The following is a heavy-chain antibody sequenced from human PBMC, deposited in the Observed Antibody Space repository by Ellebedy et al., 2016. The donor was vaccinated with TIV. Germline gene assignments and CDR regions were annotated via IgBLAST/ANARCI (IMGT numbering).Heavy chain of an antibody. CDR2: IYYSGSA. J-gene: IGHJ4*02. Sequence: MPSETLSLTCTVSGDSISSTSYNWGWIRQPPGKGLEWIGNIYYSGSANYNPSLESRVTISVDTSRNQLSLKLRSVTAADTGVYFCARQTRSSSGWFHFDFWGQGTLVTVSS. CDR1: GDSISSTSYN. V-gene: IGHV4-39*01. D-gene: IGHD6-19*01. CDR3: ARQTRSSSGWFHFDF.